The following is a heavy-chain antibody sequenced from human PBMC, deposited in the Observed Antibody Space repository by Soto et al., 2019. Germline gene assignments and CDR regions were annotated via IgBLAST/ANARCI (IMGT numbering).Heavy chain of an antibody. CDR2: IWYDGSNK. CDR1: GFTFSSYG. V-gene: IGHV3-33*01. Sequence: QVQLVESGGGVVQPGRSLRLSCAASGFTFSSYGMHWVRQAPGKGLEWVAVIWYDGSNKYYADSVKGRFTISRDNSKNTLYLQMNSLRAEDTAVYYCATDGSAERYYYMDVWGKGTTVTVSS. CDR3: ATDGSAERYYYMDV. J-gene: IGHJ6*03. D-gene: IGHD2-15*01.